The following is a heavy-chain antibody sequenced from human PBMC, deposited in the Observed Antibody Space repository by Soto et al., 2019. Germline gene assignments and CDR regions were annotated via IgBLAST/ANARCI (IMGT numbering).Heavy chain of an antibody. D-gene: IGHD6-19*01. Sequence: GGSLRLSCAASGFTFSSYAMSWVRQAPGKGLEWVSAISGSGGSTYYTDSVKGRFTISRDNSKNTLYLQMNSLRAEDAAVYYCAKLDPRIAVAGPFDYWGQGTLVTVSS. V-gene: IGHV3-23*01. J-gene: IGHJ4*02. CDR1: GFTFSSYA. CDR3: AKLDPRIAVAGPFDY. CDR2: ISGSGGST.